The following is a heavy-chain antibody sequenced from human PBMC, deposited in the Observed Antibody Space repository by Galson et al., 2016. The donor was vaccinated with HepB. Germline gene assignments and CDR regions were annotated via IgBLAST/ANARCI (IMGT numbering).Heavy chain of an antibody. J-gene: IGHJ4*02. CDR3: AKDRAPPTVITDAPDY. V-gene: IGHV3-48*01. D-gene: IGHD4-17*01. Sequence: SLRLSCAASGFTFSSFTMNWVRQAPGKGLELVSYITGTSSTIYYADSVKGRFIISRDNSRDTLYLQMNSLKTEDTAVYFCAKDRAPPTVITDAPDYWGQGTLVTVSS. CDR1: GFTFSSFT. CDR2: ITGTSSTI.